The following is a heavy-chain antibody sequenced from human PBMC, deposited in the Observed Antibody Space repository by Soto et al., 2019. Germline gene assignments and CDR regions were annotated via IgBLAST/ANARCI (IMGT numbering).Heavy chain of an antibody. Sequence: VRSLRLSCAASGFTFSTYSINCVRQAPGKGLEWVSSISSSSSYVYYADSVKGRFTISRDNAKNSLYLQMNSLRAEDTAVYYCARYDSSGYYWPYYYYGMDVWGQGTTVTVSS. J-gene: IGHJ6*02. CDR1: GFTFSTYS. D-gene: IGHD3-22*01. CDR2: ISSSSSYV. V-gene: IGHV3-21*01. CDR3: ARYDSSGYYWPYYYYGMDV.